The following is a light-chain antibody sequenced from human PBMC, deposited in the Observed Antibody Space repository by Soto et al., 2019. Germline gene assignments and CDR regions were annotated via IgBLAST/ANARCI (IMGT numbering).Light chain of an antibody. V-gene: IGKV3-20*01. J-gene: IGKJ3*01. CDR1: QSVSSSH. CDR3: QQYGSSPLLT. CDR2: GAS. Sequence: EIVLTQSPGTLSLSPGERATLSCRASQSVSSSHLVWYQQKPGQAPRLLIYGASSRATGIPDRFSGSGSGTACTLTISRLEPEDCAVYYCQQYGSSPLLTCGPGTKVDIK.